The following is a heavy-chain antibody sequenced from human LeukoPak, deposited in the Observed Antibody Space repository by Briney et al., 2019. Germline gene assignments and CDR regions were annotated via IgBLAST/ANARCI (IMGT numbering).Heavy chain of an antibody. Sequence: GGSLRLSCAASGFTFSNYWVHWVRQAPGKGLVWVSRINRDGSTTKYADSVKGRFTVSKDNAKNTLNLQMNSLRAEDMAVYYCARDSFTGSYGDYYFDYWGQGTLVTVSS. D-gene: IGHD4-17*01. V-gene: IGHV3-74*03. CDR2: INRDGSTT. CDR3: ARDSFTGSYGDYYFDY. J-gene: IGHJ4*02. CDR1: GFTFSNYW.